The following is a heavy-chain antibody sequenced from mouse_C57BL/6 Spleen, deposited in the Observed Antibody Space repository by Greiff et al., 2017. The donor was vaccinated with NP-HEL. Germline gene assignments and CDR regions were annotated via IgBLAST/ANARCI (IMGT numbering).Heavy chain of an antibody. Sequence: EVQVVESGPGLVKPSQSLSLTCSVTGYSITSGYYWNWIRQFPGNKLEWMGYISYDGSNNYNPSLKNRISITRDTSKNKFFLKLNSVTTEDTATYYCARGVRLGPAWFAYWGQGTLVTVSA. CDR1: GYSITSGYY. CDR2: ISYDGSN. D-gene: IGHD2-14*01. CDR3: ARGVRLGPAWFAY. V-gene: IGHV3-6*01. J-gene: IGHJ3*01.